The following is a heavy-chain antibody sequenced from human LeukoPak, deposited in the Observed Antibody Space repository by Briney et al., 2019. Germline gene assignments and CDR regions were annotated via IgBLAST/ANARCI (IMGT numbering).Heavy chain of an antibody. CDR3: ATIVGATFDY. Sequence: PGGSLRLSCAASGFTFSSYGMHWVRQAPGKGLEWVAFIRYDGSNKYYADSVKGRFTISRDNSKNTLYLQMNSLRAEDTAVYYCATIVGATFDYWGQGTLVTVSS. J-gene: IGHJ4*02. D-gene: IGHD1-26*01. CDR2: IRYDGSNK. V-gene: IGHV3-30*02. CDR1: GFTFSSYG.